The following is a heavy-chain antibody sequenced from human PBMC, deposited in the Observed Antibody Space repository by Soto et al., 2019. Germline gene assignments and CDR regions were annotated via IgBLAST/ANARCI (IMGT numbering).Heavy chain of an antibody. V-gene: IGHV3-64D*06. CDR3: VKDGAVTFSGWFFDY. Sequence: PGGSLRLSCSASGFPFSRFAIHWVRQAPGKGLVYVSGISFNGGDTYHADSVKGRFSISRDNSKNTVYLQMSSLRAEDTAVCYCVKDGAVTFSGWFFDYWGQGTPVTVSS. CDR2: ISFNGGDT. D-gene: IGHD4-4*01. CDR1: GFPFSRFA. J-gene: IGHJ4*02.